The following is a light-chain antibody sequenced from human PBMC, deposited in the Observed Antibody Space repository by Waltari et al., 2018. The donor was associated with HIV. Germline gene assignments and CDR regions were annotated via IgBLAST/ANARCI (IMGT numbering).Light chain of an antibody. CDR1: QSISSN. CDR2: GAS. Sequence: ELVMTQSPATLSVSPGERATLSCRASQSISSNLAWYQQKPGQVPRLLIYGASTRATGIPARFSGSGSGTEFTLTNSSLQSEDFAVYYCQQYNAWPLFGQGTKLEIK. CDR3: QQYNAWPL. J-gene: IGKJ2*01. V-gene: IGKV3-15*01.